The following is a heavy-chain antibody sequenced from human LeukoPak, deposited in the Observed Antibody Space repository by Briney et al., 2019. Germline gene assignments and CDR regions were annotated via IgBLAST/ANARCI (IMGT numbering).Heavy chain of an antibody. CDR3: ARWAASSGWYRAFDY. J-gene: IGHJ4*02. CDR1: GGSISSGSFH. D-gene: IGHD6-19*01. CDR2: IYTSGST. V-gene: IGHV4-61*02. Sequence: ASETLSLTCTVSGGSISSGSFHWSWIRQPAGKGLEWIGRIYTSGSTNYNPSLQTRVTISLDTSKNQFSLKLSSVTAADTAVYYCARWAASSGWYRAFDYWGQGTLVTVSS.